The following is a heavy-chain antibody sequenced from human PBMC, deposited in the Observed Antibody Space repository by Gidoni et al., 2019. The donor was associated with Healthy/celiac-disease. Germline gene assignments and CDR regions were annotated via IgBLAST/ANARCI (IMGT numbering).Heavy chain of an antibody. CDR1: GFTFRSYG. CDR2: IGYDGSNK. D-gene: IGHD3-22*01. V-gene: IGHV3-33*01. J-gene: IGHJ3*02. Sequence: QVQLVESGGGVVQPGRSLRRSCAASGFTFRSYGMHWVRQAPGKGLEWVAVIGYDGSNKYYADSVKGRFTISRDNSKNTLNLQMNSLRAEDTAVYYCARGAVSMIERLDAFDIWGQGTMVTVSS. CDR3: ARGAVSMIERLDAFDI.